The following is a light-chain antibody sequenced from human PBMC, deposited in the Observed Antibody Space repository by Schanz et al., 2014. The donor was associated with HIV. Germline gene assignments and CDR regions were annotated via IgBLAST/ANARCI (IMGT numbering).Light chain of an antibody. CDR3: CSYTTTSTYV. Sequence: QSDLTQPASVSGSPGQSITISCTGTSSDVGGYNFVSWYQQHPGKAPKLMIYDVSNRPSGVSNRFSGSKSGNTASLTISGLQAEDEADYYCCSYTTTSTYVFGAGTKLTVL. V-gene: IGLV2-14*01. CDR1: SSDVGGYNF. J-gene: IGLJ1*01. CDR2: DVS.